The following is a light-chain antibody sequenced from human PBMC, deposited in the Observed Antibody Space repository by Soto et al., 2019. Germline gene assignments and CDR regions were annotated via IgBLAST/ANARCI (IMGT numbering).Light chain of an antibody. Sequence: QSLVTHPPSASGTPGHGVTIACSGSTSNVGSNYVYWYQQLPRTAAKRLIYRNNQRPSGAPDRFSGSKSGTSASLAISGLRCDDEADYFCATWDDSLNGFYVFGSATKVTVL. V-gene: IGLV1-47*01. CDR2: RNN. CDR1: TSNVGSNY. J-gene: IGLJ1*01. CDR3: ATWDDSLNGFYV.